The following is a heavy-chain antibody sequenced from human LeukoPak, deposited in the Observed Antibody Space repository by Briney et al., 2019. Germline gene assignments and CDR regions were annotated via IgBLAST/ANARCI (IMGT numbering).Heavy chain of an antibody. J-gene: IGHJ4*02. CDR2: IHYSGST. Sequence: SSETLSLTCTVSGASVPIASHYWAWIRQPPGKGLGWIGSIHYSGSTYYSPSLKSRLTISGDTYKSQFSLKLTFVTAADTAVYYCTRHHDYGDKIDYWGQGTLVTVSS. CDR3: TRHHDYGDKIDY. CDR1: GASVPIASHY. D-gene: IGHD4-23*01. V-gene: IGHV4-39*01.